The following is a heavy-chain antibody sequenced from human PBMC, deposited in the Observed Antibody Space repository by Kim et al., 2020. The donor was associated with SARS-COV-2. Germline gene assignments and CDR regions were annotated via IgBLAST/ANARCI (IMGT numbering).Heavy chain of an antibody. D-gene: IGHD3-10*01. CDR1: GGTFSSYA. CDR2: IIPIFGTA. J-gene: IGHJ4*02. CDR3: ARDRVHDYGSGSYSLGGY. V-gene: IGHV1-69*13. Sequence: SVKVSCKASGGTFSSYAISWVRQAPGQGLEWMGGIIPIFGTANYAQKFQGRVTITADESTSTAYMELSSLRSEDTAVYYCARDRVHDYGSGSYSLGGYWGQGTLVTVSS.